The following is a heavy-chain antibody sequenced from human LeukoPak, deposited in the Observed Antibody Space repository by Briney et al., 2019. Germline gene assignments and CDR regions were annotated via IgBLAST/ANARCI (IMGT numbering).Heavy chain of an antibody. D-gene: IGHD3-22*01. J-gene: IGHJ4*02. Sequence: PGGSLRLSCAVSGFTFSSYGMSWVRQAPGKGLEWVSAISGSGGSTYYADSVKGRFTISRDNSKNTLYLQMNSLRAEDTAVYYCAKSMIVVVINRPYFDYWGQGTLVTVSS. CDR3: AKSMIVVVINRPYFDY. V-gene: IGHV3-23*01. CDR2: ISGSGGST. CDR1: GFTFSSYG.